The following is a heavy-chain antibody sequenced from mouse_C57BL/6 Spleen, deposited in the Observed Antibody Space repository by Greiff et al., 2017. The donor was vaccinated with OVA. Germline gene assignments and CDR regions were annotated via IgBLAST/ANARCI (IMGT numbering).Heavy chain of an antibody. D-gene: IGHD2-4*01. Sequence: VQLKESGPELVKPGASVKISCKASGYSFTGYYMNWVKQSPEKSLEWIGEINPSTGGTTYNQKFKAKATLTVDKSSSTAYMQLKSLTSEDSAVYYCARGDYDGYWYFDVWGTGTTVTVSS. V-gene: IGHV1-42*01. CDR3: ARGDYDGYWYFDV. CDR2: INPSTGGT. CDR1: GYSFTGYY. J-gene: IGHJ1*03.